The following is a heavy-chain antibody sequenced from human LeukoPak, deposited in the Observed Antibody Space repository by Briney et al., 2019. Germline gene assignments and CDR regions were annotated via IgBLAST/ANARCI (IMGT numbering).Heavy chain of an antibody. CDR3: ARDPPEQQLDGGDY. CDR2: ISSSSSYI. V-gene: IGHV3-21*01. D-gene: IGHD6-13*01. CDR1: GFTFSSYS. Sequence: GGSLRLSCAASGFTFSSYSMNWVRQAPGKGLEWVSSISSSSSYIYYADSVKGRFTISRDNAKNSLYLQMNSLRAEDTAVYYCARDPPEQQLDGGDYWGQGTLVTVSS. J-gene: IGHJ4*02.